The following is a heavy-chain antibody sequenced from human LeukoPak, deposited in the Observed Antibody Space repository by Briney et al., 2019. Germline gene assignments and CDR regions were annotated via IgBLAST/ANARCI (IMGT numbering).Heavy chain of an antibody. CDR3: AKDPIGDYVGAFDF. D-gene: IGHD4-23*01. CDR2: ITATTRST. CDR1: GFTFSIYA. J-gene: IGHJ3*01. Sequence: GGSLRLSCAGSGFTFSIYAMHWVRQAPGKGLEWVSTITATTRSTSYADSVKGRFTISRDNSKRTLYLQMNSLRVEDTAMYYCAKDPIGDYVGAFDFWGQGTLVSVSS. V-gene: IGHV3-23*01.